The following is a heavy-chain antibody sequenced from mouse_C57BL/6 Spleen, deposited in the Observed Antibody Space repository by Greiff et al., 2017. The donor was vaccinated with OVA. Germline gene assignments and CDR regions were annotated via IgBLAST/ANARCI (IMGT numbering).Heavy chain of an antibody. CDR1: GFTFSDYG. CDR2: ISSGSSTI. V-gene: IGHV5-17*01. J-gene: IGHJ1*03. CDR3: ARVANGEGYFDV. Sequence: EVMLVESGGGLVKPGGSLKLSCAASGFTFSDYGMHWVRQAPEKGLEWVAYISSGSSTIYYADTVKGRFTISRDNAKNTLFLQMTSLRSEDTAMYYCARVANGEGYFDVWGTGTTVTVSS. D-gene: IGHD4-1*01.